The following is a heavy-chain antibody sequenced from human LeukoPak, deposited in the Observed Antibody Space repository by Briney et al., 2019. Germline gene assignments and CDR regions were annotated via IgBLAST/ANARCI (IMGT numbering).Heavy chain of an antibody. D-gene: IGHD5-12*01. CDR2: IYTSGST. CDR1: GGSISSYY. J-gene: IGHJ6*03. V-gene: IGHV4-4*07. Sequence: SETLSFTCTVSGGSISSYYWSWIRQPAGKGLEWIGRIYTSGSTNYNPSLKSRVTMSVDTSKNQFSLKLSSVTAADTAVYYCARDRIVATIGRSNYYYMDVWGKGTTVTVSS. CDR3: ARDRIVATIGRSNYYYMDV.